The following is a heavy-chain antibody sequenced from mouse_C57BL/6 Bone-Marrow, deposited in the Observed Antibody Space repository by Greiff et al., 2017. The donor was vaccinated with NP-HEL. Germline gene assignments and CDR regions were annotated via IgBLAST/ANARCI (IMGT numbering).Heavy chain of an antibody. CDR3: ARHEEGTGYRPGGYFDY. CDR2: FYPGSGSI. CDR1: GYTFTEYT. V-gene: IGHV1-62-2*01. J-gene: IGHJ2*01. Sequence: QVQLQQSGAELVKPGASVKLSCKASGYTFTEYTIHWVKQRSGQGLEWIGWFYPGSGSIKYNEKFKDKATLTADKSSSTVYMELSRLTSEDSAVYFCARHEEGTGYRPGGYFDYWGQGTTLTVSS.